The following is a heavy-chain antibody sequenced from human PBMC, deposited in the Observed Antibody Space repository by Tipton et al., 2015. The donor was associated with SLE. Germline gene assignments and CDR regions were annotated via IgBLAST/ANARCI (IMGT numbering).Heavy chain of an antibody. D-gene: IGHD3-16*01. CDR3: ARGSDYYGYFEY. CDR2: INHSGST. Sequence: TLSLTCAVNGGSLSGYYWVWIRQPPEKGLEWIGEINHSGSTNSNPSLKSRVAMSLDTSKNQFSLRLSSVSTADTAVYYCARGSDYYGYFEYWGQGVLVTVSS. V-gene: IGHV4-34*01. J-gene: IGHJ4*02. CDR1: GGSLSGYY.